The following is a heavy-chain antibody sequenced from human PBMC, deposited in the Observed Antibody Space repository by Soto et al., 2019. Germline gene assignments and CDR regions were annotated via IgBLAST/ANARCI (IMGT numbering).Heavy chain of an antibody. CDR3: ARDTPAEGSYFDY. CDR1: GDSVSSNSVA. CDR2: TYYKSKWYN. Sequence: SQTLSLTGAISGDSVSSNSVAWNWIRQSPSRGLEWLGRTYYKSKWYNDYAVSVKSRITINPDTSKNQFSLQLNSVTPEDTAVYYCARDTPAEGSYFDYWGQGTLVTVSS. J-gene: IGHJ4*02. V-gene: IGHV6-1*01. D-gene: IGHD1-26*01.